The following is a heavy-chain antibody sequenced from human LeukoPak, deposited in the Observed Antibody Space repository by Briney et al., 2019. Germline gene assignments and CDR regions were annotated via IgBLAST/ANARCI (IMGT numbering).Heavy chain of an antibody. D-gene: IGHD1-14*01. Sequence: GGSLRLSCAASGFTFSSYAMHWVRQAPGKGLEWVAVISYDGSNKYYADSVKGRFTISRDNSKNTPYLQTNSLRPEDTAVYYCARQTTPHGNFHYWGQGTLVTVSS. CDR3: ARQTTPHGNFHY. V-gene: IGHV3-30-3*01. J-gene: IGHJ4*02. CDR2: ISYDGSNK. CDR1: GFTFSSYA.